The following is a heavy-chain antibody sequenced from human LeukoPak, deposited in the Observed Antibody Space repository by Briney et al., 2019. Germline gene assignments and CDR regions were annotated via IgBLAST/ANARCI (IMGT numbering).Heavy chain of an antibody. Sequence: GGSLRLSCAASGFTFSSYWMSWVRQAPGKGLEWVSSISSSSSYIYYADSVKGRFTISRDNAKNSLYLQMNSLRAEDTAVYYCARDMRIAGPYYYYGMDVWGQGTTVTVSS. J-gene: IGHJ6*02. V-gene: IGHV3-21*01. CDR1: GFTFSSYW. CDR2: ISSSSSYI. CDR3: ARDMRIAGPYYYYGMDV. D-gene: IGHD6-6*01.